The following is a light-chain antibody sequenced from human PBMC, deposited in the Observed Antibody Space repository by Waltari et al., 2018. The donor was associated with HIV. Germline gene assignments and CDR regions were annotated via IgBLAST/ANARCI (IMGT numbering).Light chain of an antibody. CDR2: AAY. V-gene: IGKV1-9*01. Sequence: DIQLTQSPSFLSASVGDRVTITCRASQGISGYLAWYQQKPGKAPKLLIYAAYNLQSGVPSRFSGSGSGTEYTLTISSRQPEDFATYYCQQLNSYPLTFGGGTKVEIK. CDR1: QGISGY. CDR3: QQLNSYPLT. J-gene: IGKJ4*01.